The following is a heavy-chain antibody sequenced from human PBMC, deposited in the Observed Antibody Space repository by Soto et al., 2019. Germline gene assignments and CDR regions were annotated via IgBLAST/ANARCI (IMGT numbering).Heavy chain of an antibody. V-gene: IGHV1-69*06. Sequence: QVQLVQSGAEVKKPGSSVKVSCKASGGTFSSYAISWVRQAPGQGLEWMGGIIPIFGTANYAQKFQGRVTITADKSTSTAYMELSSLRSEDTAVEYCARGLGMVRGVYPHFDYWGQGTLVTVSS. D-gene: IGHD3-10*01. CDR2: IIPIFGTA. CDR1: GGTFSSYA. CDR3: ARGLGMVRGVYPHFDY. J-gene: IGHJ4*02.